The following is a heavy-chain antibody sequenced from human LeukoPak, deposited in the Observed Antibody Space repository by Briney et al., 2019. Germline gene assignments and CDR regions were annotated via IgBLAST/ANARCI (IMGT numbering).Heavy chain of an antibody. Sequence: GGSLRLSCTASGFTFSSYAMNWVRQAPGKGLEWVSGIGAGGTSTYYADSVKGRFTISRDNSRNTLYLQMNSLRADDTAVYYCAKDLDYTIYGYYFDYWGQGTLVTVSS. CDR3: AKDLDYTIYGYYFDY. D-gene: IGHD4-11*01. CDR2: IGAGGTST. V-gene: IGHV3-23*01. CDR1: GFTFSSYA. J-gene: IGHJ4*02.